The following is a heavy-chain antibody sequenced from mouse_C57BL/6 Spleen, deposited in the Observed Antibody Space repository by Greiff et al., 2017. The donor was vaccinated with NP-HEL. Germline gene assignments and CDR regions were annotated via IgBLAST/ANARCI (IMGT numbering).Heavy chain of an antibody. Sequence: VQLQQSGAELVRPGTSVKVSCKASGYAFTNYLIEWVKQRPGQGLEWIGVINPGSGGTNYNEKFKGKATLTADKSSSTAYMQLSSLTSEDSAVYFCARRYYGSSAYFDVWGTGTTVTVSS. CDR3: ARRYYGSSAYFDV. CDR1: GYAFTNYL. CDR2: INPGSGGT. D-gene: IGHD1-1*01. V-gene: IGHV1-54*01. J-gene: IGHJ1*03.